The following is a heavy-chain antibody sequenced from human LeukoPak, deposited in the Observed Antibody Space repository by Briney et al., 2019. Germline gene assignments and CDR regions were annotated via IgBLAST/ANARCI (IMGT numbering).Heavy chain of an antibody. CDR1: GFTFDDYG. CDR3: AKASRATCSGAFCYHFDS. CDR2: INWNGGST. D-gene: IGHD2-15*01. Sequence: GGSLRLSCAASGFTFDDYGMSWVRQAPGKGLEWVSGINWNGGSTGYADSVKGRFTISRDNSKNTVYLQMNSLRAEDTAVYYCAKASRATCSGAFCYHFDSWGPGTLVTVSS. V-gene: IGHV3-20*04. J-gene: IGHJ4*02.